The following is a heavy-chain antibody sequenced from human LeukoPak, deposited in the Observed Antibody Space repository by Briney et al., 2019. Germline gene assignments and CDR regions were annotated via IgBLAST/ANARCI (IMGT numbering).Heavy chain of an antibody. J-gene: IGHJ4*02. CDR3: AKGYSSSWSPFDY. CDR1: GFTFSSYA. V-gene: IGHV3-23*01. CDR2: ISGSGGST. D-gene: IGHD6-13*01. Sequence: QSGGSLRLSCAASGFTFSSYAMSWVRQAPGKGLEWVSAISGSGGSTYYADSVKGRFTISRDNSKNTLYLQMNSLRAEDTAVYYCAKGYSSSWSPFDYWGQGTLVTVSS.